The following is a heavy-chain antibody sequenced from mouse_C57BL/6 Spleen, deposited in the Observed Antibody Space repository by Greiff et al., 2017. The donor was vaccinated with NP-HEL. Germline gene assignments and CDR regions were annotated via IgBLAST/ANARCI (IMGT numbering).Heavy chain of an antibody. CDR2: IRSKSNNYAT. Sequence: EVKLMESGGGLVQPKGSLKLSCAASGFSFNTYAMNWVRPAPGKGLEWVARIRSKSNNYATYYADSVKDRFTISRDDSESMLYLQMNNLKTEDTAMYYCVRHGMDYWGQGTSVTVSS. V-gene: IGHV10-1*01. J-gene: IGHJ4*01. CDR1: GFSFNTYA. CDR3: VRHGMDY.